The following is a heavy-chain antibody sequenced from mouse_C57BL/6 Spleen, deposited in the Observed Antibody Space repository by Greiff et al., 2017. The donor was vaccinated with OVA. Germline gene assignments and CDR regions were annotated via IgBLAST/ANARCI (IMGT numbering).Heavy chain of an antibody. Sequence: QVQLQQSGPGLVQPSQSLSITCTVSGFSLTSYGVHWVRQSPGKGLEWLGVIWRGGSTDYNAAFMSRLSITKDNSKSQVFFKMNSLQADDTAIYYCAKNAREKTYAMDYWGQGTSVTVSS. D-gene: IGHD3-3*01. V-gene: IGHV2-5*01. CDR1: GFSLTSYG. CDR2: IWRGGST. J-gene: IGHJ4*01. CDR3: AKNAREKTYAMDY.